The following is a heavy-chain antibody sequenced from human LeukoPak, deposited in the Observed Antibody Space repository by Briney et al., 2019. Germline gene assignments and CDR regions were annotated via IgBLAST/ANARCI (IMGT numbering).Heavy chain of an antibody. J-gene: IGHJ3*02. V-gene: IGHV4-59*01. CDR1: GASISSSY. CDR3: ARGYYDNSRNSNAFDI. D-gene: IGHD3-22*01. Sequence: SETLSLTCTVSGASISSSYRSWLRQPPGKPLEWIGYIYYSGKTNYNPSLKSRVTMSPDTSKNQFSLKLTSVTAADTAVYYCARGYYDNSRNSNAFDIWGQGTMVTVSS. CDR2: IYYSGKT.